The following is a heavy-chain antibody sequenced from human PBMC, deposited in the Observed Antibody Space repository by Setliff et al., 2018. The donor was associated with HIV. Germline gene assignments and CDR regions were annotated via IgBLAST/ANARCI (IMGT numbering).Heavy chain of an antibody. CDR3: ATLDPSGGNFLAY. CDR2: IYYAGSL. V-gene: IGHV4-39*01. D-gene: IGHD2-21*02. CDR1: SGSISDSRYY. J-gene: IGHJ4*02. Sequence: SETLSLTCTVSSGSISDSRYYWGWIRQAPGKGLEWIGSIYYAGSLYYSPSLKSRLTVSVDTSKNQSSLTLSAVTATDTAVYYCATLDPSGGNFLAYWGQGTLVTVSS.